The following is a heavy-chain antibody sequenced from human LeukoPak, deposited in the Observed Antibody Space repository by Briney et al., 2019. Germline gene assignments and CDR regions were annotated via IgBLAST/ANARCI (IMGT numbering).Heavy chain of an antibody. CDR2: IYYNGNT. CDR1: GNSISRAGYY. V-gene: IGHV4-31*03. CDR3: AGAGDLGGGIDY. D-gene: IGHD2-21*01. J-gene: IGHJ4*02. Sequence: SETLSLTCTVSGNSISRAGYYWNWIRQHPGKGLEWIGYIYYNGNTFYNLSLESRMTMSLDTSNSQFSLKLSSVTAADTAVYYGAGAGDLGGGIDYWGQGTLVTVSS.